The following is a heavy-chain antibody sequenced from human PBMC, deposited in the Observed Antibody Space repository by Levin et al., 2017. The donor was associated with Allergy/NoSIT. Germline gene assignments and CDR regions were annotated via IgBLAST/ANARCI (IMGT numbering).Heavy chain of an antibody. CDR3: ARDLLYSGSYGGGLDY. CDR2: ISYDGSNK. V-gene: IGHV3-30*04. J-gene: IGHJ4*02. D-gene: IGHD1-26*01. CDR1: GFTFSSYA. Sequence: PGGSLRLSCAASGFTFSSYAMHWVRQAPGKGLEWVAVISYDGSNKYYADSVKGRFTISRDNSKNTLYLQMNSLRAEDTAVYYCARDLLYSGSYGGGLDYWGQGTLVTVSS.